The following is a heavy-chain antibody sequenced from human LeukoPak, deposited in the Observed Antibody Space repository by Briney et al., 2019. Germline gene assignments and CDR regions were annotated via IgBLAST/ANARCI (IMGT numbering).Heavy chain of an antibody. CDR2: ITPNADRT. D-gene: IGHD3-22*01. V-gene: IGHV3-23*01. J-gene: IGHJ1*01. CDR3: AIMHGYYDGSGYWVQ. CDR1: GFTFGSYG. Sequence: PGGSLRLSCAASGFTFGSYGMSWVRRAPGKGLEWVSFITPNADRTSYADSVEGRFTISRDNPRNTLYMQMNSLRDEDTALYYCAIMHGYYDGSGYWVQWGQGTLVNVSS.